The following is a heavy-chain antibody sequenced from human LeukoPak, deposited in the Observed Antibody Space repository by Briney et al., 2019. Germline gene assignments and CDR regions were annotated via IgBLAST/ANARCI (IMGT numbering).Heavy chain of an antibody. J-gene: IGHJ6*03. CDR1: GYTFTGYY. D-gene: IGHD2-2*01. Sequence: ASVKVSCKASGYTFTGYYMHWVRQAPGQGLEWMGWINPNSGGTNYAQNFQGRVTMTRDTSISTAYMELSRLKSDDTAVYYCANLFDIVVVPAAYMDVWGKGTTVTVSS. CDR2: INPNSGGT. V-gene: IGHV1-2*02. CDR3: ANLFDIVVVPAAYMDV.